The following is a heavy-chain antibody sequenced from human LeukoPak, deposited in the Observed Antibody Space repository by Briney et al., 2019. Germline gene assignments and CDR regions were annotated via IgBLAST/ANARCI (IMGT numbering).Heavy chain of an antibody. CDR3: AREIAAAGKAFDP. Sequence: SQTLSLTCTVSGGSISSGGYYWSWIRQHPGKGPEWIGYIYYSGSTYDNPSLKSRVTISVDTSKNQFSLKLSSVTTADTAVYYCAREIAAAGKAFDPWGQGTLVTVSS. CDR2: IYYSGST. D-gene: IGHD6-13*01. J-gene: IGHJ5*02. V-gene: IGHV4-31*03. CDR1: GGSISSGGYY.